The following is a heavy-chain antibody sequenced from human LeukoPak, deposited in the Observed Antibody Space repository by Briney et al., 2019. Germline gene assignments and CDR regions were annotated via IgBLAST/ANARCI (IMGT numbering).Heavy chain of an antibody. D-gene: IGHD3-10*01. J-gene: IGHJ3*02. CDR3: ARVLVRGVIIHGSSAFDI. CDR1: GYTFTGYY. CDR2: INPNSGGT. Sequence: GSVKVSCKASGYTFTGYYMHWVRQAPGQGLEWMGWINPNSGGTNYAQKFQGRANMTRDPSISTAYMELSRLRSDDTAVYYCARVLVRGVIIHGSSAFDIRGQGTMVTVSS. V-gene: IGHV1-2*02.